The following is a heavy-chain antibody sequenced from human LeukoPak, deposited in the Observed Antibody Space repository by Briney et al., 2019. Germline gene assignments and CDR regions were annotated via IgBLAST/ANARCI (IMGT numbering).Heavy chain of an antibody. CDR3: ARDRGHTFDP. J-gene: IGHJ5*02. Sequence: GASVKVSCKASGYTFTTYGISWVRQAPGQGLEWMGWISAYNGNTNYAQNLQGRVTMTTDTSTSTAYMDLRSLRSDDTAVYYCARDRGHTFDPWGQGTLVTVSS. CDR1: GYTFTTYG. CDR2: ISAYNGNT. V-gene: IGHV1-18*01.